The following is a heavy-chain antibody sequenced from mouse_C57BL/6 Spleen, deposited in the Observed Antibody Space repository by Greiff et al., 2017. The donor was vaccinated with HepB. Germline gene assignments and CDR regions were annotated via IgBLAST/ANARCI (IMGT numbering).Heavy chain of an antibody. CDR3: ARCYYGSSYAGHYYAMDY. D-gene: IGHD1-1*01. CDR1: GYTFTSYW. J-gene: IGHJ4*01. CDR2: IHPNSGST. Sequence: QVQLQQPGAELVKPGASVKLSCKASGYTFTSYWMHWVKQRPGQGLEWIGMIHPNSGSTNYNEKFKSKATLTVDKSSSTAYMQLSSLTSEDSAVYYCARCYYGSSYAGHYYAMDYWGQGTSVTVSS. V-gene: IGHV1-64*01.